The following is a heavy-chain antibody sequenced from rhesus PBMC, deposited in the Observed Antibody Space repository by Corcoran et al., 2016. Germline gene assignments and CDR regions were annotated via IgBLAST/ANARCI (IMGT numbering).Heavy chain of an antibody. CDR1: GGSISSSY. Sequence: QLQLQESGPGLVKPSETLSVTCAVSGGSISSSYWSWIRQAPGKGLEWIGYIYGSGSSTNYNPSLKSRVTLSVDTSKNQLSLKLSSVTTADTGVYYCARGSSGHFDYWGQGVLVTVSS. CDR3: ARGSSGHFDY. D-gene: IGHD6-31*01. CDR2: IYGSGSST. V-gene: IGHV4-169*01. J-gene: IGHJ4*01.